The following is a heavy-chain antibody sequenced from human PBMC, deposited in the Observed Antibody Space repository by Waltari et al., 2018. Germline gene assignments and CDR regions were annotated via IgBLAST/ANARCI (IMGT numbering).Heavy chain of an antibody. CDR1: GGSFSGYY. CDR3: ARGPYCSSTSCYRWGWFDP. J-gene: IGHJ5*02. D-gene: IGHD2-2*02. CDR2: IKHRGST. Sequence: QVQLQQWGAGLLKPSETLSLTCAVYGGSFSGYYWSWIRQPPGKGLEWIGEIKHRGSTNYTPSLKSRVTISVDTSKNQFSLKLSSVTAADTAVYYCARGPYCSSTSCYRWGWFDPWGQGTLVTVSS. V-gene: IGHV4-34*01.